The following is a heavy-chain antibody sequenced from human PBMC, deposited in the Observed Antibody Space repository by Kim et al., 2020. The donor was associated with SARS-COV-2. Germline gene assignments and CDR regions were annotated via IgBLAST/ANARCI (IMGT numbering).Heavy chain of an antibody. CDR1: GDRVSSNTAA. Sequence: SQTLSLTCAISGDRVSSNTAAWNWIRQSPSRGLEWLGRTQYRSRWYNDYAVSVKGRITINPETSKNQFSLHLSSVTPEDTAVYYCARGGRYCSATNCYNYYYYGMAVWGPGTTVTVS. V-gene: IGHV6-1*01. J-gene: IGHJ6*02. CDR2: TQYRSRWYN. CDR3: ARGGRYCSATNCYNYYYYGMAV. D-gene: IGHD2-2*02.